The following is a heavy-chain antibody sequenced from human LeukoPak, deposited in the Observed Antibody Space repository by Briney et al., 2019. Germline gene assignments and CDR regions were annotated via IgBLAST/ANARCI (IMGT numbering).Heavy chain of an antibody. CDR1: GGSISSSSYY. Sequence: SEALSLTCTVSGGSISSSSYYWGWIRQPPGKGLEWIGSIYYSGSTYYNPSLKSRVTVSVDTSKNQFSLKLSSVTAADTAVYYCARPFLGYCSGGSCYPEDAFDIWGQGTMVTVSS. J-gene: IGHJ3*02. D-gene: IGHD2-15*01. V-gene: IGHV4-39*01. CDR3: ARPFLGYCSGGSCYPEDAFDI. CDR2: IYYSGST.